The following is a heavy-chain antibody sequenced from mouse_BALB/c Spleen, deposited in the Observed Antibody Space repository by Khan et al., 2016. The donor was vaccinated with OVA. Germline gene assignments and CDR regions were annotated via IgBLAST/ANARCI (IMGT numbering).Heavy chain of an antibody. Sequence: VQLQESGGDLVRPGASVKLSCKTSGYIFTSYWIHWIKQWSGQGLEWIARIYPETGSTYYNEKFKDKATLTADISSSTAYMQLGSLKSEDSAVYFCARGSAFGNYFAYWGQGTLVTVSA. J-gene: IGHJ3*01. CDR3: ARGSAFGNYFAY. CDR2: IYPETGST. V-gene: IGHV1S132*01. CDR1: GYIFTSYW. D-gene: IGHD2-1*01.